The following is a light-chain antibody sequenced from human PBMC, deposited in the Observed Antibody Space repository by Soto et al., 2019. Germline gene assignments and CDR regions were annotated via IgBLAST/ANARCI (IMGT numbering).Light chain of an antibody. Sequence: QSALTQPASVSGSPGHSITISCTAASSEVGTYNLVSWYQQHPGKAPKLIIYEGSKRPSGVSNRFSGSKSGNTASLTISGLQAEDEADYYCSSYTSSSTAVFGGGTQLTVL. CDR1: SSEVGTYNL. CDR3: SSYTSSSTAV. CDR2: EGS. V-gene: IGLV2-14*02. J-gene: IGLJ7*01.